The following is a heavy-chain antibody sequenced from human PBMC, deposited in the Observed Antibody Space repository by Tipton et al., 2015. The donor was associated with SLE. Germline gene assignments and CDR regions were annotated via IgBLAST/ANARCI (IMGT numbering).Heavy chain of an antibody. J-gene: IGHJ3*02. V-gene: IGHV4-34*01. CDR3: ARESSSFAFDI. Sequence: TLSLTYAVYGGSFSGYYWSWIRQPPGKGLEWIGEINHSGSTNYNPSLKSRVTMSVDTSKNQFSLKLSSVTAADTAVYYCARESSSFAFDIWGQGTMVTVSS. CDR2: INHSGST. D-gene: IGHD6-6*01. CDR1: GGSFSGYY.